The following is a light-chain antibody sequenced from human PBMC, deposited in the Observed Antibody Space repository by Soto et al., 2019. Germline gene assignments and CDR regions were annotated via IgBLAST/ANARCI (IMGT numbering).Light chain of an antibody. CDR1: QSVRSN. CDR3: QQYNNWPPWT. V-gene: IGKV3-15*01. Sequence: EIVMTQPPATLSVSPGERATLSCRASQSVRSNLAWYQQKPGQAPRLLIYGASTRATGIPARFSGSGSGTEFTLTISSLQSEDFAVYYCQQYNNWPPWTFGQGTKVEI. CDR2: GAS. J-gene: IGKJ1*01.